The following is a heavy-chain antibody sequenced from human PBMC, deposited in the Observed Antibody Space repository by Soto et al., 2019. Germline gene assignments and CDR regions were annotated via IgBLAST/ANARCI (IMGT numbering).Heavy chain of an antibody. CDR2: ISGSGGST. Sequence: GWSLRLSCAASGFTFSSYAMSWVRQAPGKGLEWVSAISGSGGSTYYADSVKGRFTISRDNSKNTLYLQMNSLRAEDTAVYYCEKDRVPRMQLGSPVEADVWGQGSSVTVS. CDR1: GFTFSSYA. V-gene: IGHV3-23*01. D-gene: IGHD6-6*01. J-gene: IGHJ6*02. CDR3: EKDRVPRMQLGSPVEADV.